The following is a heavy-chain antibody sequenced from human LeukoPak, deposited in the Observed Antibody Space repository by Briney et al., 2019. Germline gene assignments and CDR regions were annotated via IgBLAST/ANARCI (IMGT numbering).Heavy chain of an antibody. CDR2: IYYSGST. CDR3: ARRRNVAAPFDY. CDR1: GGSISSYY. V-gene: IGHV4-59*12. Sequence: SETLSLTCTVSGGSISSYYWSWIRQPPGKGLEWIGYIYYSGSTNYNPSLKSRVTISVDTSKNQFSLKLSSVTAADTAVYYCARRRNVAAPFDYWGQGTLVTVSS. D-gene: IGHD6-6*01. J-gene: IGHJ4*02.